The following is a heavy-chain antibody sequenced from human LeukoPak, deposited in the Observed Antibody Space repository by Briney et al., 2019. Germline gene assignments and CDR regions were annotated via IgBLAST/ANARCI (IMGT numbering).Heavy chain of an antibody. V-gene: IGHV3-7*05. D-gene: IGHD2-2*01. CDR1: GFTFSSHW. CDR3: ARDIVPPGLFWDY. CDR2: IRQDGSEK. Sequence: PGGSLGLSCAASGFTFSSHWMSWVRQAPGKGLEWVANIRQDGSEKYYVDSVKGRFTISRDNAKNSLYLQMNSLRAEDTAVYYCARDIVPPGLFWDYWGQGALVTVSS. J-gene: IGHJ4*02.